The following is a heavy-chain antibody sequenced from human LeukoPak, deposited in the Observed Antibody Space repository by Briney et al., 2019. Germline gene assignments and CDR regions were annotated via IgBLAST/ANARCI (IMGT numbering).Heavy chain of an antibody. J-gene: IGHJ4*02. Sequence: GGSLRLSCAASGFTFSSYEMNWVRQAPGKGLEWVSYISSSGSTIYYADSVKGRFTISRDNAKNSLYLQMNSLRAEDTAVYYCAKGYYGSGSYGWFDYWGQGTLVTVSS. CDR2: ISSSGSTI. CDR3: AKGYYGSGSYGWFDY. CDR1: GFTFSSYE. D-gene: IGHD3-10*01. V-gene: IGHV3-48*03.